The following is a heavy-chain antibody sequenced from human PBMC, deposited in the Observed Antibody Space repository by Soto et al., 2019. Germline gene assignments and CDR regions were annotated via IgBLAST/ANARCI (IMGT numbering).Heavy chain of an antibody. J-gene: IGHJ6*04. CDR3: ARGWFGPDV. CDR1: EVTVCVPA. CDR2: IDKVGTDS. Sequence: GGPLRLGCASSEVTVCVPAVDGVRQAPGKGLVWVSGIDKVGTDSTYADSVKGRFTSSRDNAKNTVYLQMYSLRVEDTAVYYCARGWFGPDVWGKGTTVTVSS. D-gene: IGHD3-10*01. V-gene: IGHV3-74*01.